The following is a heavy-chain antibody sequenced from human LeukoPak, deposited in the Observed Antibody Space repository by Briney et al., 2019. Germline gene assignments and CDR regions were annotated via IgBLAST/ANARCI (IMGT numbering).Heavy chain of an antibody. CDR1: GFTFSSYA. CDR2: ISSNGGST. D-gene: IGHD6-19*01. V-gene: IGHV3-64*01. J-gene: IGHJ4*02. CDR3: AKDSGGGGWLIDY. Sequence: PGGSLRLSCAASGFTFSSYAMHWVRQAPGKGLEYVSAISSNGGSTYYANSVKGRFTISRDNSKNTLYLQMNSLRAEDTAIYYCAKDSGGGGWLIDYWGQGTLVTVSS.